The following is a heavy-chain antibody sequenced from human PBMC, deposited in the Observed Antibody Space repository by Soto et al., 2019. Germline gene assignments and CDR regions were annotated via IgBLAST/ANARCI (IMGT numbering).Heavy chain of an antibody. J-gene: IGHJ5*02. D-gene: IGHD6-13*01. V-gene: IGHV3-21*01. CDR3: ASPDLAAAGKDWFDP. CDR2: ISSSSSYI. Sequence: GGSLRLSCAASGFTFSSYSMNWVRQAPGKGLEWVSSISSSSSYIYYADSVKGRFTISRDNAKNSLYLQMNSLRAEDTAVYYCASPDLAAAGKDWFDPWGQGTLVTVSS. CDR1: GFTFSSYS.